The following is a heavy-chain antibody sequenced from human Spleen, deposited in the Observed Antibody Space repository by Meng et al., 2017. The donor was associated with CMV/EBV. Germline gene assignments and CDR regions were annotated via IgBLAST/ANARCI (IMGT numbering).Heavy chain of an antibody. V-gene: IGHV1-69*13. J-gene: IGHJ5*02. Sequence: SVKVSCKASGGTFSSYAFSWVRQAPGQGLEWMGGILPMYGTANYAQKFQERVTITADESTSTAYMELSSLRSEDTAVYYCARERRTPTSVNWFDPWGQGTLVTVSS. CDR3: ARERRTPTSVNWFDP. CDR1: GGTFSSYA. D-gene: IGHD5-12*01. CDR2: ILPMYGTA.